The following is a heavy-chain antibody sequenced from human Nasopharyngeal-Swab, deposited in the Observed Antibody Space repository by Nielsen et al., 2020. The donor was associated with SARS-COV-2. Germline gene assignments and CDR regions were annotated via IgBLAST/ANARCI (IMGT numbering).Heavy chain of an antibody. CDR3: ARHTTYYYDSSGYSDGGSFDY. Sequence: SVKVSCKASGGTFSSYAISWVRQAPGQGLEWMGGTIPILGIANYAQKFQGRVTITADKSTSTAYMELSSLRSEDTAVYYCARHTTYYYDSSGYSDGGSFDYWGQGTLVTVSS. J-gene: IGHJ4*02. D-gene: IGHD3-22*01. V-gene: IGHV1-69*10. CDR1: GGTFSSYA. CDR2: TIPILGIA.